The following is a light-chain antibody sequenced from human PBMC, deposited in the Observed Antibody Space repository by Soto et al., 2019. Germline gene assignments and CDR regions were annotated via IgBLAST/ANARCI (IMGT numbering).Light chain of an antibody. J-gene: IGKJ4*01. CDR3: QQYGSSPLT. CDR2: RAS. V-gene: IGKV3-20*01. Sequence: EIVLAQPPGTLALSAGERATLSCRASQSVTNSFLAWYQQKPGQTPKVLIYRASTRATGIPDRFSGSGSGTDFTLTISRLEAEDFAVYYCQQYGSSPLTFGGGTKVDIK. CDR1: QSVTNSF.